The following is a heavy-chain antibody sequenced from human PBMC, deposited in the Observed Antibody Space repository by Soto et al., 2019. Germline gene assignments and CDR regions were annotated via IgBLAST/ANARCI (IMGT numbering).Heavy chain of an antibody. D-gene: IGHD3-22*01. CDR2: IKSKTDGGTT. J-gene: IGHJ5*02. CDR3: TIPRGPMIRP. V-gene: IGHV3-15*01. Sequence: EVQLVESGGGLVEPGGSLRLSCTASGFTFSNAWMTWVRQAPGKGLEWVGRIKSKTDGGTTDYAAPVKGRFTISRDDSNNTMYLQMNSLKTEDTAVYYCTIPRGPMIRPWGQGTLVTVSS. CDR1: GFTFSNAW.